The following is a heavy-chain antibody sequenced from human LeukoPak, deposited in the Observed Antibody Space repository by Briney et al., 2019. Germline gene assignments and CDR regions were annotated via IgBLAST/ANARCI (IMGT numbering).Heavy chain of an antibody. V-gene: IGHV3-9*01. D-gene: IGHD2-2*01. J-gene: IGHJ6*02. CDR1: GFTFDDYA. CDR2: ISWNSGSI. CDR3: AKEMGGDIVVVPAAKGAYYYYGMDV. Sequence: GGSLRLSCAASGFTFDDYAMRWVRQAPGKGLEWVSGISWNSGSIGYADSVKGRFTISRDNAKNSLYLQMNSLRAEDTALYYCAKEMGGDIVVVPAAKGAYYYYGMDVWGQGTTVTVSS.